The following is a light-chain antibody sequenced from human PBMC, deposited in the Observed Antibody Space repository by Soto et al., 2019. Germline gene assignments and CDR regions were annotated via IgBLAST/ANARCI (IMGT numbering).Light chain of an antibody. Sequence: DIVMTQSPDSLAVSLGERATINCKSSQSVLYSSNNKNYLTWYQQKPGQPPKLLIYWASNRESGVPDRFSGSGSGTDFTLTISSRQAEDVAVYYCQQYCSTPWTFGQGTKVEIK. CDR2: WAS. J-gene: IGKJ1*01. V-gene: IGKV4-1*01. CDR1: QSVLYSSNNKNY. CDR3: QQYCSTPWT.